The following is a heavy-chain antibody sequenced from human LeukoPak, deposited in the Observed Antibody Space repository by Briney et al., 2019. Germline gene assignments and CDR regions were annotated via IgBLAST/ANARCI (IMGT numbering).Heavy chain of an antibody. Sequence: SVKVSCKASGGTFSSYAISWVRQAPGQGLEWMGGIIPIFGTANYAQKLQGRVTMTTDTSTSTAYMELRSLRSDDTAVYYCARQAVAEVYFDYWGQGTLVTVSS. CDR3: ARQAVAEVYFDY. CDR2: IIPIFGTA. V-gene: IGHV1-69*05. D-gene: IGHD6-19*01. J-gene: IGHJ4*02. CDR1: GGTFSSYA.